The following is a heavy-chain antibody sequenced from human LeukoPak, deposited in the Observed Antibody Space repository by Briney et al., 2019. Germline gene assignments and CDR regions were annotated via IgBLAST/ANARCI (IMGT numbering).Heavy chain of an antibody. V-gene: IGHV3-53*01. J-gene: IGHJ4*02. CDR3: AKDKSYADYDFWSGYFDY. Sequence: GGSLRLSCAASGFTVSSNYMSWVRQAPGKGLEWVSVIYSGGSTYYADSVKGRFTISRDNSKNTLYLQMNSLRAEDTAVYYCAKDKSYADYDFWSGYFDYWGQGTLVTVSS. CDR1: GFTVSSNY. D-gene: IGHD3-3*01. CDR2: IYSGGST.